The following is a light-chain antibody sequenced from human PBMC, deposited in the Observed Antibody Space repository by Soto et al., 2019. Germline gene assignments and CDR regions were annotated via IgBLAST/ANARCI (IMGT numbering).Light chain of an antibody. V-gene: IGKV1-5*03. Sequence: DIQMTQSPSTLSASVGDRVTITCRVSQSISSWLAWYQQKPGKAPKLLIYKASSLESGVPSRFSGSGSGTDVPLTISSLQPDDFATYCCQQYNSYPYTFGQGTKQDIK. CDR1: QSISSW. CDR3: QQYNSYPYT. J-gene: IGKJ2*01. CDR2: KAS.